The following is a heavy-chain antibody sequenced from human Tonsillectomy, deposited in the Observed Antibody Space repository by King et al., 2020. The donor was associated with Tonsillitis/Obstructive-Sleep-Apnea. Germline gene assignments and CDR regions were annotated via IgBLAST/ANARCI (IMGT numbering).Heavy chain of an antibody. D-gene: IGHD5-12*01. CDR2: INSDGSST. CDR1: GFTFSSYW. J-gene: IGHJ3*02. CDR3: ARDGLREDAFDI. Sequence: VQLVESGGGLVQPGGSLRLSCEASGFTFSSYWMHWVRQGPGKGLVWVSRINSDGSSTRYADSVKGRFTISRDNVKNTLYLQMNSLRDEDTAVYYCARDGLREDAFDIWGQGTMVTVS. V-gene: IGHV3-74*01.